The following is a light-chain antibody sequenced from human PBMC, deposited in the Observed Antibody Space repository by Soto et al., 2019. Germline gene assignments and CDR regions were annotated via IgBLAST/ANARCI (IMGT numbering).Light chain of an antibody. CDR3: DSYTTLSNRV. Sequence: QSVLTQPASVSGSPGQSSTISFTGTSSDIGAYNYVSWYQQHPGKAPKLLIYEVTNRPSGASDRFSGSKSGNTASLTISGLQAEDEANYYCDSYTTLSNRVFGTGTKVTVL. V-gene: IGLV2-14*01. CDR2: EVT. J-gene: IGLJ1*01. CDR1: SSDIGAYNY.